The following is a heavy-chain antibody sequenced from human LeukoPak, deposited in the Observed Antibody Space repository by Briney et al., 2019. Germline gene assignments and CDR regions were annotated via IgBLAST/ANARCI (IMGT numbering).Heavy chain of an antibody. CDR3: AVYDFWSGFSPFDY. Sequence: ASVKVSCKASGGTFSSYAISWVRQAPGQGLEWMGRIIPILGIANYAQKSQGRVTITADKSTSTAYMELSSLRSEDTAVYYCAVYDFWSGFSPFDYWGQGTLVTVSS. D-gene: IGHD3-3*01. V-gene: IGHV1-69*04. CDR1: GGTFSSYA. J-gene: IGHJ4*02. CDR2: IIPILGIA.